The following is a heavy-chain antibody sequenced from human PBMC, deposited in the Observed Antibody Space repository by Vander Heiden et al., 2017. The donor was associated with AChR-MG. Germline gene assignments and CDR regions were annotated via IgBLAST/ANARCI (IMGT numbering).Heavy chain of an antibody. V-gene: IGHV1-2*02. Sequence: QVQLVQSGAEVKKPGASVKVSCKASGYTFTVSYIHWVRQAPGQGLEWMGWINPNSGVTNYAQKSQGRVTMTRDTSISTAYMELSSLRFGDTAVYYCARADTINFNLWGQGTLVTVSS. CDR1: GYTFTVSY. J-gene: IGHJ4*02. D-gene: IGHD5-18*01. CDR3: ARADTINFNL. CDR2: INPNSGVT.